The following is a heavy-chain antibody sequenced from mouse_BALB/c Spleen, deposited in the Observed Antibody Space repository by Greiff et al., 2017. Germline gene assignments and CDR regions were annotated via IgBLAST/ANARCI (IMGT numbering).Heavy chain of an antibody. Sequence: KLVESGGGLVQPGGSMKLSCVASGFTFSSYWMSWVRQSPEKGLEWVAEIRLKSDNYATHYAESVKGKFTISRDDSKSRLYLQMNSLRAEDTGIYYCTLYAMDYWGQGTSVTVSS. CDR1: GFTFSSYW. J-gene: IGHJ4*01. V-gene: IGHV6-6*02. CDR2: IRLKSDNYAT. CDR3: TLYAMDY.